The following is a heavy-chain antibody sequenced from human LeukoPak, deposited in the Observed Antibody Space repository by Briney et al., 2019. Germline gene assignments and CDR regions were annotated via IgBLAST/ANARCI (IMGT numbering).Heavy chain of an antibody. Sequence: GASVKVSCKASGYTFTSYGISWVRQAPGQGLEWMGWISAYNGNTNYAQKLQGRVTMTTDTSTSTAYMELRSLRSDDTAVYYCARDQYYDFWSGYRPIDYWGQGTLVTVSS. J-gene: IGHJ4*02. CDR2: ISAYNGNT. CDR3: ARDQYYDFWSGYRPIDY. CDR1: GYTFTSYG. V-gene: IGHV1-18*01. D-gene: IGHD3-3*01.